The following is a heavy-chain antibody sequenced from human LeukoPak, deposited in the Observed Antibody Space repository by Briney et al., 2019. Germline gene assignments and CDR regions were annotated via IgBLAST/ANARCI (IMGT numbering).Heavy chain of an antibody. D-gene: IGHD6-19*01. J-gene: IGHJ4*02. V-gene: IGHV3-11*06. CDR3: AREGHTTGWPPFDF. CDR2: ISSSSSYT. Sequence: GGSLRLSCAASGFTFSDYYMSWIRQAPGKGLGWVSYISSSSSYTNYADPVKGRFAISRDNAKNSLYLQMNSLRAEDTAVYYCAREGHTTGWPPFDFWGQGTLVTVSS. CDR1: GFTFSDYY.